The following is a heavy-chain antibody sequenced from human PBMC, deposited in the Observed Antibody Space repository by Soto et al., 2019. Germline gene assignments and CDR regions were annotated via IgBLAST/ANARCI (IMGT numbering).Heavy chain of an antibody. CDR3: ARDIASPGGDYFDS. CDR1: GFTFRNYN. D-gene: IGHD2-21*01. Sequence: EVQLVESGGGLVKAGGSLRLFCTASGFTFRNYNMKWVRQAPGKGLEWVSSISTGGAYMFYADSVKGRFTISRDNAQNSLFLQIASPRAEDTAVYYCARDIASPGGDYFDSWGQGTLVTVSS. J-gene: IGHJ4*02. CDR2: ISTGGAYM. V-gene: IGHV3-21*06.